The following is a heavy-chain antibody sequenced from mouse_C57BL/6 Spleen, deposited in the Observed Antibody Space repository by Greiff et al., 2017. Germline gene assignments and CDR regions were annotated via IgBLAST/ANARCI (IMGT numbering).Heavy chain of an antibody. CDR2: IYPRSGNT. V-gene: IGHV1-81*01. CDR1: GYTFTSYG. CDR3: ARRDDYGSSYWYFDV. J-gene: IGHJ1*03. D-gene: IGHD1-1*01. Sequence: VKLVESGAELARPGASVKLSCTASGYTFTSYGISWVHQTTGQGLEWIAAIYPRSGNTYYPEKLKGRVTLSTDKASSTAYMELRSLTSEDAAVYFWARRDDYGSSYWYFDVWGTGTTVTVSS.